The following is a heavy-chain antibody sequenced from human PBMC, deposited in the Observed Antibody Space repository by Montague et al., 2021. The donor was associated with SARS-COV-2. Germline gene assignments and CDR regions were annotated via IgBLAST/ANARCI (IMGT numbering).Heavy chain of an antibody. CDR1: GFSLSTGGVG. Sequence: PALVKPTQTLTLTCSFSGFSLSTGGVGVDWIRQSPGKGLERPGVIFWDDEKRYNPTLKTRLTISKGTSQNQVVITLTDMGPADTATYFCTRQYYDYVWGSYRPDYFDYWGQGTLVTVSS. CDR2: IFWDDEK. CDR3: TRQYYDYVWGSYRPDYFDY. V-gene: IGHV2-5*02. J-gene: IGHJ4*02. D-gene: IGHD3-16*02.